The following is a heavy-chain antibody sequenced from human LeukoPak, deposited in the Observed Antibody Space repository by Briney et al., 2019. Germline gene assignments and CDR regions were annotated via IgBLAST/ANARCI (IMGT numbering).Heavy chain of an antibody. CDR3: ATGELPNSSSWYYFDY. Sequence: ASVKVSCKVSGYTLTELSMHWVRPAPGKGLEWMGGFDPEDGETIYAQKFQGRVTMTEDTSTDTAYMELSSLRSEDTAVYYCATGELPNSSSWYYFDYWGQGTLVTVSS. D-gene: IGHD6-13*01. CDR2: FDPEDGET. V-gene: IGHV1-24*01. J-gene: IGHJ4*02. CDR1: GYTLTELS.